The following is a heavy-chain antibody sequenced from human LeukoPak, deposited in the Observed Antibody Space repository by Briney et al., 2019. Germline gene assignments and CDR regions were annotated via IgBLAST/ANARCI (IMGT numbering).Heavy chain of an antibody. CDR1: GFTFDDYA. CDR2: ISWNSGSM. CDR3: TRGNHHNFLGNPSSYFDS. J-gene: IGHJ4*02. V-gene: IGHV3-9*01. D-gene: IGHD1-14*01. Sequence: GGSLRLSCTGSGFTFDDYAMYWVRQAPGKGLEWVSGISWNSGSMAYADSVKGRFTVSRDNARNSLYLEMSRLRLEDTALYYCTRGNHHNFLGNPSSYFDSWGQGTLVTVSS.